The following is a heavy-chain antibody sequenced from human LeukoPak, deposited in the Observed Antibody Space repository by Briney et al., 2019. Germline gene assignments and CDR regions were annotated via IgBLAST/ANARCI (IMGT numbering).Heavy chain of an antibody. CDR2: IFYAGST. J-gene: IGHJ4*02. V-gene: IGHV4-59*08. CDR3: ASGERGYSYGPLDY. Sequence: SETLSLTCTVSGGSIRSYYWSWIRQPPGKELEWIGYIFYAGSTTYNPSLKSRVTISIDTSKNQFSLKLNSVTAADTAVYYCASGERGYSYGPLDYWGQGILVTVSS. CDR1: GGSIRSYY. D-gene: IGHD5-18*01.